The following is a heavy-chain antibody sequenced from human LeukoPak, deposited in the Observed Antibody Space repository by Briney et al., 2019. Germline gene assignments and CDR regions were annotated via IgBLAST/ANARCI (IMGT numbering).Heavy chain of an antibody. Sequence: SETLSLTCAVYGGSFSGYYWSWIRQPPGKGLEWIGEINHSGSTNYNPSLKSRVTISVDTSKNQFSLKLSSVTAADTAVYYCARRRKGQIYDILTGYQRRPDYYFDYWGQGTLVTVSS. V-gene: IGHV4-34*01. D-gene: IGHD3-9*01. CDR1: GGSFSGYY. J-gene: IGHJ4*02. CDR2: INHSGST. CDR3: ARRRKGQIYDILTGYQRRPDYYFDY.